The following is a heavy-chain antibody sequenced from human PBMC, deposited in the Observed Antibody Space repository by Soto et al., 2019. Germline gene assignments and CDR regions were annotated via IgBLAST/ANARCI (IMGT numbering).Heavy chain of an antibody. CDR2: ISSSSSTI. V-gene: IGHV3-48*02. D-gene: IGHD6-19*01. Sequence: EVQLVESGGGLVQPGGSLRLSCAASGFTFSSYSMNWVRQAPGKGLEWVSYISSSSSTIYYADSVKGRFTISRDNAKNSLDLQMNSLRDEDTAVYYCARPHAGYSSGWYRPHWSDAFEIWGQGTMVTVSS. J-gene: IGHJ3*02. CDR3: ARPHAGYSSGWYRPHWSDAFEI. CDR1: GFTFSSYS.